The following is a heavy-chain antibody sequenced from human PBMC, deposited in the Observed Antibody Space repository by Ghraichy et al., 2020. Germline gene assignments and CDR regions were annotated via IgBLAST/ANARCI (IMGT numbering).Heavy chain of an antibody. V-gene: IGHV4-59*01. J-gene: IGHJ6*03. D-gene: IGHD2-2*01. CDR2: IYYSGST. Sequence: SETLSLTCTVSGGSISSYYWSWIRQPPGKGLEWIGYIYYSGSTNYNPSLKSRVTISVDTSKNQFSLKLSSVTAADTAVYYCARGGGEYQLLQKNDYYYYYMDVWGKGTTVTVSS. CDR3: ARGGGEYQLLQKNDYYYYYMDV. CDR1: GGSISSYY.